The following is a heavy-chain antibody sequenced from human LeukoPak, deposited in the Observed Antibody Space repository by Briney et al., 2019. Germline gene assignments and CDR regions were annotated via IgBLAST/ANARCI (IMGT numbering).Heavy chain of an antibody. Sequence: GGSLRLSCAASGFTFSNYDMHWVRQATGKGLEWVSAIGAAGDTYYPGSVKGRFTISRENAKNSLYLQMNSLRAGDTAVYYCARDRGGGHMDVWGKGTTVTISS. CDR3: ARDRGGGHMDV. J-gene: IGHJ6*03. D-gene: IGHD2-15*01. CDR1: GFTFSNYD. CDR2: IGAAGDT. V-gene: IGHV3-13*01.